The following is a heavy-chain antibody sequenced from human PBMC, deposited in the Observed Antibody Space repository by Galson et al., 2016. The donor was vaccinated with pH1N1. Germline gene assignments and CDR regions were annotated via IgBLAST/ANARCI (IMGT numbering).Heavy chain of an antibody. J-gene: IGHJ3*02. V-gene: IGHV7-4-1*02. CDR3: ARETPSPSPTVLRYFDWSRGLSAFDM. CDR2: INTKTGIP. D-gene: IGHD3-9*01. Sequence: SVKVSCKASGFTFSNHGINWVRQAPGQGLEWMGWINTKTGIPTYAQGFTGRFVFSLDTSVNTAYLQINSLKADDTAVYYCARETPSPSPTVLRYFDWSRGLSAFDMWGRGTLVTVSS. CDR1: GFTFSNHG.